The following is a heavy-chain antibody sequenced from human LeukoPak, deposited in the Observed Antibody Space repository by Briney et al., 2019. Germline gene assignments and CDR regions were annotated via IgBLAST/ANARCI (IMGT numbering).Heavy chain of an antibody. J-gene: IGHJ4*02. V-gene: IGHV4-59*01. D-gene: IGHD6-19*01. CDR3: ARDRDSSGWFDY. CDR1: GGSISGSY. CDR2: IYYSGST. Sequence: SETLSLTCTVSGGSISGSYWGWIRQPPGKGLEWIGFIYYSGSTTYNPSLKSRVTMSVDTSKNQFSLKVSSVTAADTAFYYCARDRDSSGWFDYWGQGTLVTVSS.